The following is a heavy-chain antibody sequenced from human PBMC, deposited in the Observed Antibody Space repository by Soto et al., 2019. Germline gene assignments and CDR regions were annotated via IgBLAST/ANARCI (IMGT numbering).Heavy chain of an antibody. J-gene: IGHJ3*02. Sequence: SETLSLTCTVSGGSISSGDYYWSWIRQPPGKGLEWIGYIYYSGSTYYNPSLKSRVTISVDTSKNQFSLKLSSVTAADTAVYYCARAQPLKYTYGLRGAFDIWGQGTMVTVSS. V-gene: IGHV4-30-4*01. CDR3: ARAQPLKYTYGLRGAFDI. CDR2: IYYSGST. CDR1: GGSISSGDYY. D-gene: IGHD5-18*01.